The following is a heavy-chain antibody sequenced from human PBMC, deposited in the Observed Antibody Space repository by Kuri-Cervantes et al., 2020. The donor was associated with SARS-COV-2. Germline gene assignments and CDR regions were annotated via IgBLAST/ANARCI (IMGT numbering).Heavy chain of an antibody. J-gene: IGHJ4*02. CDR2: IYYSGST. CDR3: VGIWSNYRFDY. V-gene: IGHV4-39*01. CDR1: GGSISSSTYY. Sequence: SETLSLTSTVSGGSISSSTYYWGWIRQPPGKGLEWIGTIYYSGSTDYNPSLKSRVTISVDTSKNQFSLKLTSVTAADTAVYFCVGIWSNYRFDYWGQGTLVTVSS. D-gene: IGHD3-3*01.